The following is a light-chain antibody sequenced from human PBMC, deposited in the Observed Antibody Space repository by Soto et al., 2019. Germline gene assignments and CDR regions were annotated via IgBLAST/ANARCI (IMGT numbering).Light chain of an antibody. V-gene: IGLV2-14*01. CDR1: SNDVGGYNY. CDR2: DVN. CDR3: SSYTTSSLYV. Sequence: QSVLTQPASVSGSPGQSITISCTGTSNDVGGYNYVSWYQQHPGKAPKVIIYDVNYRPSGVSDRFSGSKSGNTASLTISGLQAEDGADYYCSSYTTSSLYVFGTGTKVTVL. J-gene: IGLJ1*01.